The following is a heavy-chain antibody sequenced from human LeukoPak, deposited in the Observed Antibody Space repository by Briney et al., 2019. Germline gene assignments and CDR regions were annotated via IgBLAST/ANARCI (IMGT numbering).Heavy chain of an antibody. J-gene: IGHJ3*02. CDR3: ARDLGGAIWFGEVDAFDI. V-gene: IGHV4-39*07. CDR1: GGSLSGYY. Sequence: PSETLSLTCTVSGGSLSGYYWGWIRQPPGKGLEWIGSIYYSGSTYYNPSLKSRVTISVDTSKNQFSLKLSSVTAADTAVYYCARDLGGAIWFGEVDAFDIWGQGTMVTVSS. D-gene: IGHD3-10*01. CDR2: IYYSGST.